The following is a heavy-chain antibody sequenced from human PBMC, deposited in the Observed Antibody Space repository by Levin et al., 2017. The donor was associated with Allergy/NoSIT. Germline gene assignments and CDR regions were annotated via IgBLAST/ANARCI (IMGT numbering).Heavy chain of an antibody. V-gene: IGHV3-48*02. D-gene: IGHD3-9*01. CDR2: ISSSSSTI. J-gene: IGHJ6*04. CDR1: GFTFSSYS. Sequence: GGSLRLSCAASGFTFSSYSMNWVRQAPGKGLEWVSYISSSSSTIYYADSVKGRFTISRDNAKNSLYLQMNSLRDEDTAVYYCARGLPGGRYFDWFPVWGKGTTVTVSS. CDR3: ARGLPGGRYFDWFPV.